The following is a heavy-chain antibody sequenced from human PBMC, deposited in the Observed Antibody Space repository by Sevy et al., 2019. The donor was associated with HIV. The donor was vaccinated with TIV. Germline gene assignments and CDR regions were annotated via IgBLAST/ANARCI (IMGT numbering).Heavy chain of an antibody. CDR3: ASGAYYYASRTENFDY. CDR1: GFAFSSYG. D-gene: IGHD3-10*01. CDR2: IWYDGSSK. Sequence: GGSLRLSCAASGFAFSSYGMHWVGQAPGKGLEWVALIWYDGSSKYYADSVKGRFTISRDNSKNTLYLQMNSLRAEDTAVYYCASGAYYYASRTENFDYWGQGTLVTVSS. J-gene: IGHJ4*02. V-gene: IGHV3-33*01.